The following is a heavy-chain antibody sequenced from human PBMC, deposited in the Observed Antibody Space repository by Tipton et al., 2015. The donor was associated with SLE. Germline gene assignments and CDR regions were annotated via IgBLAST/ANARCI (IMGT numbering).Heavy chain of an antibody. CDR3: ARRAAAAPGY. CDR2: IYTSGST. CDR1: GGSITSGSYY. J-gene: IGHJ4*02. Sequence: TLSLTCTVSGGSITSGSYYWSWIRQPAGKGLEWIGHIYTSGSTNYNPSLKSRVTISVDTSKNHFSLKLSSVTAADTAVYYCARRAAAAPGYWGQGTLVTVSS. V-gene: IGHV4-61*09. D-gene: IGHD6-13*01.